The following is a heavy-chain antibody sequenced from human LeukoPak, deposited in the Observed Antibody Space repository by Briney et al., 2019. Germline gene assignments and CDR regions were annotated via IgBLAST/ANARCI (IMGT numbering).Heavy chain of an antibody. Sequence: PLETLSLTCTVSGGSISSYYWSWIRQPPGKGLEWIGYIYYSGSTNYNPSLKSRVTISVDTSKNQFSLKLSSVTAADTAVYYCASQMGATLDYWGQGTLVTVSS. CDR1: GGSISSYY. V-gene: IGHV4-59*08. J-gene: IGHJ4*02. CDR2: IYYSGST. CDR3: ASQMGATLDY. D-gene: IGHD1-26*01.